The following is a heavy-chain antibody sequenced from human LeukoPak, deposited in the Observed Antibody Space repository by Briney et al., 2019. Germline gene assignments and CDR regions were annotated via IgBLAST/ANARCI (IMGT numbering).Heavy chain of an antibody. CDR3: ARGDGDY. J-gene: IGHJ4*02. CDR1: GYTFTTYG. CDR2: ISGYNGDT. Sequence: ASVKVSCKASGYTFTTYGLTWVRQAPGHGLEWMGWISGYNGDTSYAQRFQDRFTMTTDTSTSTAYMELRSLTSDDTAVYYCARGDGDYRGQGSLVTVSS. V-gene: IGHV1-18*01. D-gene: IGHD5-24*01.